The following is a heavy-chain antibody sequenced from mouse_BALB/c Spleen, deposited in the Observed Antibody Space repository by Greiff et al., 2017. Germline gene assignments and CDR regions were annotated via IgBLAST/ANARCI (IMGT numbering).Heavy chain of an antibody. CDR3: ARDRNWEKDFDY. CDR1: GYSITSGYY. J-gene: IGHJ2*01. V-gene: IGHV3-6*02. CDR2: ISYDGSN. Sequence: EVKLMESGPGLVKPSQSLSLTCSVTGYSITSGYYWNWIRQFPGTKLEWMGYISYDGSNNYNPSLKNRISITRDTSKNQFFLKLNSVTTEATATYYCARDRNWEKDFDYWGQGTTLTVSS. D-gene: IGHD4-1*01.